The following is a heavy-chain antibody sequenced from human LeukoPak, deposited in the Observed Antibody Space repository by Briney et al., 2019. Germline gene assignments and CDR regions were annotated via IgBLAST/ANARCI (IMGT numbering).Heavy chain of an antibody. V-gene: IGHV3-11*04. CDR1: RFTFRDYY. Sequence: PGGSLRLSCEASRFTFRDYYMSWIRQAPGKGLEWVSYISSSGNNVYYADSVKGRFTISRDNAKNSLYLQMNSLRAEDTAVYYCARESVVVPAAKRSGDAFDIWGQGTMVTVSS. CDR2: ISSSGNNV. J-gene: IGHJ3*02. D-gene: IGHD2-2*01. CDR3: ARESVVVPAAKRSGDAFDI.